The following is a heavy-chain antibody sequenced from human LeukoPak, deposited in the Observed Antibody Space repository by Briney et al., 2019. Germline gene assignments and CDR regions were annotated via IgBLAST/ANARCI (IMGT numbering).Heavy chain of an antibody. J-gene: IGHJ4*02. Sequence: SETLSLTCTVSGGSITSYYWSWIRQAPGKGLEWIGYIYYTRETNYNPSLKSRVSISVDTSKNQFSLNLYSVTAADTAVYYCARGRVPGGDWGQGTLVAVSS. CDR2: IYYTRET. D-gene: IGHD3-16*01. V-gene: IGHV4-59*01. CDR1: GGSITSYY. CDR3: ARGRVPGGD.